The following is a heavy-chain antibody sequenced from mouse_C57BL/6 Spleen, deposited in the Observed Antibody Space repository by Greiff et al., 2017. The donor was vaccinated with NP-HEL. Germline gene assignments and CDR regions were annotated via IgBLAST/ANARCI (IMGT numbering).Heavy chain of an antibody. CDR2: INPNNGGT. CDR3: ARRVTGTDYAMDY. D-gene: IGHD4-1*01. V-gene: IGHV1-18*01. J-gene: IGHJ4*01. CDR1: GYTFTDYN. Sequence: VQLQQSGPELVKPGASVKIPCKASGYTFTDYNMDWVKQSHGKSLEWIGDINPNNGGTIYNQKFKGKATLTVDKSSSTAYMELRSRTSEDNAGYYCARRVTGTDYAMDYWGQGTSVTVSS.